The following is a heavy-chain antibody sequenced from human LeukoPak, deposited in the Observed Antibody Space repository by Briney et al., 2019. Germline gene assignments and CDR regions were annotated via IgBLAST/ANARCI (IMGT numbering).Heavy chain of an antibody. CDR3: ARGRRYCSSTSTLCYYYYMDV. D-gene: IGHD2-2*01. J-gene: IGHJ6*03. CDR2: INHSGST. Sequence: KPSETLSLTCAVYGGSFSGYYWSWIRQPPGKGLEWIGEINHSGSTNYNPSLKSRVTISVDTSKNQFSLKLSSVTAADTAVYYCARGRRYCSSTSTLCYYYYMDVWGKGTTVTVSS. V-gene: IGHV4-34*01. CDR1: GGSFSGYY.